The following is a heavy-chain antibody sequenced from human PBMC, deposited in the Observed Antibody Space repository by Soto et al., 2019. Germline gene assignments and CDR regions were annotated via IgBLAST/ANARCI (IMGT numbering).Heavy chain of an antibody. CDR1: GFTFNNYA. D-gene: IGHD3-10*01. Sequence: EVQLLDSGGGLVQPGGSLRLSCAASGFTFNNYAMTWVRQAPGKGLEWVSAISGGGDTTSYADSVKGRFTVSRDGSKNTVYLQMSSPRAEDTALYCCAKGRGGSGSLTPRVDFWGQGTLVTVSS. J-gene: IGHJ4*02. V-gene: IGHV3-23*01. CDR3: AKGRGGSGSLTPRVDF. CDR2: ISGGGDTT.